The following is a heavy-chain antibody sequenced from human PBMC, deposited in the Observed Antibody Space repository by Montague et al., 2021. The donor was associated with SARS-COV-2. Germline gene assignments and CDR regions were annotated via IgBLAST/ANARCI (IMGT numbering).Heavy chain of an antibody. CDR2: IYWDDDK. V-gene: IGHV2-5*02. Sequence: PALVKPTQTLTLTCTFSGFPLNASGVGVGWIRQPPGKALEWLASIYWDDDKRYSPSLKTRLTITKDTSKSQVVLRMTNVDPVDTATYYCAHSPIERGFWGQGTLATVSS. D-gene: IGHD5-24*01. CDR1: GFPLNASGVG. CDR3: AHSPIERGF. J-gene: IGHJ4*02.